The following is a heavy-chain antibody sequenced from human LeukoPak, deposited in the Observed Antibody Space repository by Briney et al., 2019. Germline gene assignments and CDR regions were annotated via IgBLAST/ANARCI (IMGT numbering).Heavy chain of an antibody. CDR3: ARGYVDFWSGYEVWFDP. CDR2: ISSSSSYI. D-gene: IGHD3-3*01. J-gene: IGHJ5*02. CDR1: GFTFSSYS. Sequence: GGSLRLSCAASGFTFSSYSMNWVRQAPGKGLEWASSISSSSSYIYYADSVKGRFTISRDNAKNSLYLQMNSLRAEDTAVYYCARGYVDFWSGYEVWFDPWGQGTLVTVSS. V-gene: IGHV3-21*04.